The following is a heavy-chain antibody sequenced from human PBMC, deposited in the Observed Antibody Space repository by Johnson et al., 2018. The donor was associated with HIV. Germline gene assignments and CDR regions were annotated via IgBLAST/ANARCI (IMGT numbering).Heavy chain of an antibody. Sequence: VQLVESGGGLVQPGGSLRLSCAASGFTFSLYWMTWVRQAPGKGLEWVANIKQDGSEKYYVDSVKGRFTISRDNAKNSLYLQMNSLRAEDTAVYYCASSTVMMTDDAFDIWGQGTVVTVSP. J-gene: IGHJ3*02. CDR1: GFTFSLYW. CDR2: IKQDGSEK. CDR3: ASSTVMMTDDAFDI. V-gene: IGHV3-7*05. D-gene: IGHD4-11*01.